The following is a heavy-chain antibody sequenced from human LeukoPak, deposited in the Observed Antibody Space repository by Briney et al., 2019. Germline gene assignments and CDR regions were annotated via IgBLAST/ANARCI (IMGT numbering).Heavy chain of an antibody. CDR1: GFTFSTYW. CDR3: ARDSPGYLAYDS. Sequence: PGGSLRLSCAASGFTFSTYWMTCVRQAPRKGAEWVANIKQDGRATYYVDSVKGRFTISRDNAKKALYLQMNSLRAEDAAVYYCARDSPGYLAYDSWGQGTLVTVSS. D-gene: IGHD1-1*01. V-gene: IGHV3-7*04. J-gene: IGHJ4*02. CDR2: IKQDGRAT.